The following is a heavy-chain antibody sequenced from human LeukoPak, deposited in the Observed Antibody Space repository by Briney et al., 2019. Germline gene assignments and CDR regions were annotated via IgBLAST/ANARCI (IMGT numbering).Heavy chain of an antibody. J-gene: IGHJ3*02. CDR1: GYNFTSYW. Sequence: GESLKISCKGSGYNFTSYWIGWVRQMPGKGLEWMGIIYPGDSDTRYSPSFQGQVTISADKSISTAYLQWSSLKASDTAMYYCARRDYYDSTAFDIWGQGTMVTVSS. D-gene: IGHD3-22*01. V-gene: IGHV5-51*01. CDR3: ARRDYYDSTAFDI. CDR2: IYPGDSDT.